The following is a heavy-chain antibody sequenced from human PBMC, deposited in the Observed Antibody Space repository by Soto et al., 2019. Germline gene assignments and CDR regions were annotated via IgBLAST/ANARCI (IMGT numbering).Heavy chain of an antibody. Sequence: LSLTCAVYGGAVNGYYWNWIRQPAGKGLEWIGEINHTGGTHYNPSLKSRVTMSVDTSKNQFSLRLSSVTAADTAIYYCATRITVFGLLIPPFDPWGQGTQVTVSS. CDR2: INHTGGT. CDR3: ATRITVFGLLIPPFDP. V-gene: IGHV4-34*01. J-gene: IGHJ5*02. D-gene: IGHD3-3*01. CDR1: GGAVNGYY.